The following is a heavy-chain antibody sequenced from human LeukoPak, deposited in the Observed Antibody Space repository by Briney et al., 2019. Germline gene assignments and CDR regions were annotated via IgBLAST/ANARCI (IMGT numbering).Heavy chain of an antibody. CDR2: INTDGYVT. CDR1: GFTFATYW. V-gene: IGHV3-74*03. D-gene: IGHD3-10*01. J-gene: IGHJ4*02. Sequence: PGGSLRLSCEASGFTFATYWMHWVRQAAGKGLVWVARINTDGYVTTYAESVRGRFTVSRDNPENTLYLQMNDLRPEDTAVYYCIRETHVGLHLEFWGQGTLATVAS. CDR3: IRETHVGLHLEF.